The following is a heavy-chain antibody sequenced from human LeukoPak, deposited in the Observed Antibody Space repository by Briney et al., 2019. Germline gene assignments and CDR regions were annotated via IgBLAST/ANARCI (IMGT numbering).Heavy chain of an antibody. CDR3: ASTVANDY. J-gene: IGHJ4*02. Sequence: TGGSLRLSCAAFGFTFSDYEMNWVRQAPGKGLEWVSYISIGGSTIYYADSVKGRFTISRDNAKNSLYLQMNSLRAEDTAVYYCASTVANDYWGQGTLVTVSS. V-gene: IGHV3-48*03. CDR2: ISIGGSTI. CDR1: GFTFSDYE. D-gene: IGHD4-23*01.